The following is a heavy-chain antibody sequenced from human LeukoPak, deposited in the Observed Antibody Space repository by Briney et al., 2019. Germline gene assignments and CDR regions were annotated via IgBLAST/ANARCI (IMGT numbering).Heavy chain of an antibody. J-gene: IGHJ5*02. CDR1: GGSISSGTYY. D-gene: IGHD6-13*01. CDR3: ARLKGIAAAGTNWFDP. Sequence: SQTLSLTCTVSGGSISSGTYYWSWIRQPAGKGLEWIGRVYSSGSTNYNPSLKSRVTISVDTSKNQFSLKLSSVTAADTAVYYCARLKGIAAAGTNWFDPWGQGTLVTVSS. V-gene: IGHV4-61*02. CDR2: VYSSGST.